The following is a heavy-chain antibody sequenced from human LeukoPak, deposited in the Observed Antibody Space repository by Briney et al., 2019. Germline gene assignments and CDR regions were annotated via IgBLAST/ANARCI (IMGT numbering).Heavy chain of an antibody. CDR2: MNPNSGNT. Sequence: ASVKVSCKASGYTFTSYDINWVRQATGQGLEWMGWMNPNSGNTGYAQKFQGRVTMTRNTSISTAYMELSSLKASDTAMYCATKAGGGHFDLWGQGTLVTVSS. J-gene: IGHJ4*02. V-gene: IGHV1-8*01. D-gene: IGHD2-8*02. CDR3: ATKAGGGHFDL. CDR1: GYTFTSYD.